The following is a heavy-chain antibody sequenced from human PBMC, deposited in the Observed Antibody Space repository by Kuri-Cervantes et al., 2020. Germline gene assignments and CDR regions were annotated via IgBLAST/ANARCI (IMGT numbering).Heavy chain of an antibody. CDR2: IYYSGST. Sequence: SQTLSLTCAVYGGSFSGYYWSWIRQPPGKGLEWIGYIYYSGSTYYNPSLKSLVTISVDTSKNQFSLKLSSVTAADTAVYYCARVPITGTTGGAFDIWGQGTMVTVSS. D-gene: IGHD1-20*01. V-gene: IGHV4-34*09. CDR3: ARVPITGTTGGAFDI. CDR1: GGSFSGYY. J-gene: IGHJ3*02.